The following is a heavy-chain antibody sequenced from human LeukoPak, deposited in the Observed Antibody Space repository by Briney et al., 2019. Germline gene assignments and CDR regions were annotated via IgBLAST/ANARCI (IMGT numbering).Heavy chain of an antibody. CDR3: VTSTTWHQSVVS. CDR1: GFTFSSYA. D-gene: IGHD2/OR15-2a*01. V-gene: IGHV3-23*01. CDR2: ISGAGGST. J-gene: IGHJ5*02. Sequence: PGGSLRLSCAASGFTFSSYAMNWVRQAPGKGLEWVSSISGAGGSTFYADSVEGRFTISRDYSKDTLYLQMESLRVEDTAVYYCVTSTTWHQSVVSWGQGTLVTVSS.